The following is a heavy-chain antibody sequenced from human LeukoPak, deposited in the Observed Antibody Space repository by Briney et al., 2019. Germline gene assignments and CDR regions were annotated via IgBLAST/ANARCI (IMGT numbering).Heavy chain of an antibody. CDR3: AKDSETRSLDY. CDR1: GFTFSSYG. D-gene: IGHD1-14*01. J-gene: IGHJ4*02. Sequence: TGGSLRLSCAASGFTFSSYGMHWVRQAPGKGLEWVAVISYDGSNKYYADSVKGRFTISRDNSKNTLHLQMNSLRAEDTAVYYCAKDSETRSLDYWGQGTLVTVSS. V-gene: IGHV3-30*18. CDR2: ISYDGSNK.